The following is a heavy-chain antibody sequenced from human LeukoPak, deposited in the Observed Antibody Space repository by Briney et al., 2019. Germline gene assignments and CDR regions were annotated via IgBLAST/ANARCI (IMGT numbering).Heavy chain of an antibody. CDR2: ISHDGYT. CDR3: AREMISDRGAYDS. CDR1: GGSFSNYL. V-gene: IGHV4-34*01. J-gene: IGHJ4*02. Sequence: PSETLSLTCAVYGGSFSNYLWNWIRQPPGKGLEWIGEISHDGYTNYNPSLKGRVTMSVDTSKNQFSLNLNTVTAADTAVYYCAREMISDRGAYDSWGQGTLVTVSS. D-gene: IGHD3/OR15-3a*01.